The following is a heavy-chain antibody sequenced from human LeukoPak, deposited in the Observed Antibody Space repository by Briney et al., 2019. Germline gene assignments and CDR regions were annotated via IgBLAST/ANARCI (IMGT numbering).Heavy chain of an antibody. CDR3: ARGPPNWGYDY. J-gene: IGHJ4*02. D-gene: IGHD7-27*01. Sequence: ASVKVSCKASGYTFTSYDINWVRQATGQGPEWMGWMGPNSGSTGYAQKFQGRVTMTRSTSMSTAYMELSSMRSEDTAVYYCARGPPNWGYDYWGQGTLVTVSS. CDR1: GYTFTSYD. CDR2: MGPNSGST. V-gene: IGHV1-8*01.